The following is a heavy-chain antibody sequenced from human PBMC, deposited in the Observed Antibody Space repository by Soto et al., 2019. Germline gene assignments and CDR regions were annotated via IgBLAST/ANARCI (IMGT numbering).Heavy chain of an antibody. CDR2: IYHSGST. CDR1: GGAISSGGYS. CDR3: ARSVDP. Sequence: SETLSLTCAVSGGAISSGGYSWSWIRQPPGKGLEWIGYIYHSGSTYYNPSPKSRVTISVDTSKNHFSLKLISVTAADTALYYCARSVDPWGQGTLVTVSS. V-gene: IGHV4-30-2*01. J-gene: IGHJ5*02.